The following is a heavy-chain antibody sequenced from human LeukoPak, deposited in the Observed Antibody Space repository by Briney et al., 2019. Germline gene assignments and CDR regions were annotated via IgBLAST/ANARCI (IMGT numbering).Heavy chain of an antibody. J-gene: IGHJ5*02. V-gene: IGHV1-18*01. CDR3: ARGGICSSTSCYNNWFDP. CDR2: ISSYNGNT. Sequence: ASVKVSCKASGYTFTNYGISWVRQAPGQGLEWMGWISSYNGNTNYARNLQGRVTMTTDTSTSTAYMELRSLRSDDTAVYYCARGGICSSTSCYNNWFDPWGQGTLVTVSS. D-gene: IGHD2-2*02. CDR1: GYTFTNYG.